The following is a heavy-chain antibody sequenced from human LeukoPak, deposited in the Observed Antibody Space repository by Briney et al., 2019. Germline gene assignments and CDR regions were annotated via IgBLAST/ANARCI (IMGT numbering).Heavy chain of an antibody. D-gene: IGHD3-10*01. J-gene: IGHJ4*02. CDR2: ISSSSSYI. CDR3: ARDYVRFGELSIGPPDY. CDR1: GFTFSSYS. Sequence: GGSLRLSCAASGFTFSSYSMNWVRQAPGKGLEWVSSISSSSSYIYYADSVKGRFTISRDNAKNSLYLQMNSLRAEDTAVYYCARDYVRFGELSIGPPDYWGQGTLVTVSS. V-gene: IGHV3-21*01.